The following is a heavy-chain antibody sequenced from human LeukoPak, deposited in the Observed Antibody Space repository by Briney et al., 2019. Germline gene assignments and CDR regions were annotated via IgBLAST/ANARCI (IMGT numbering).Heavy chain of an antibody. D-gene: IGHD2-2*01. CDR3: ARDQGGVVPAAMPPYYYYYGMDV. V-gene: IGHV3-30-3*01. J-gene: IGHJ6*02. CDR2: ISYDGSNK. Sequence: GGSLRLSCAASGFTFSNAWMSWVRQAPGKGLEWVAVISYDGSNKYYADSVKGRFTISRDNSKNTLYLQMNSLRAEDTAVYYCARDQGGVVPAAMPPYYYYYGMDVWGQGTTVTVSS. CDR1: GFTFSNAW.